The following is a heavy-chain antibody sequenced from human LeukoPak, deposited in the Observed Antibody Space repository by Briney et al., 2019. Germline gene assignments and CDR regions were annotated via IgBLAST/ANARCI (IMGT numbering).Heavy chain of an antibody. CDR3: ARVGAVATIGWAIDY. V-gene: IGHV3-30*04. CDR2: ISYDGSNK. CDR1: GFTFSSYA. J-gene: IGHJ4*02. D-gene: IGHD5-12*01. Sequence: GGSLRLSRAASGFTFSSYAMHWVRQAPGKGLEWVAVISYDGSNKYYADSVKGRFTISRDNSKNTLYPQMNRLRAEDTAVYYCARVGAVATIGWAIDYWGQGTLVTVSS.